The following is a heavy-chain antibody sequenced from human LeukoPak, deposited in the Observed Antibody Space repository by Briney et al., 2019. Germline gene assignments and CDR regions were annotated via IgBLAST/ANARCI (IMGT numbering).Heavy chain of an antibody. J-gene: IGHJ4*02. CDR1: GGSFSGYY. D-gene: IGHD5-24*01. CDR2: INHSGST. V-gene: IGHV4-34*01. Sequence: SETLSLTCAVYGGSFSGYYWSWIRQPPGKGLEWIGEINHSGSTNYNPSLKSRVTISVDTSKNQFSLKLSSVTAADTAVYYCARVAGRRDGYNWDCWGQGTLVTVSS. CDR3: ARVAGRRDGYNWDC.